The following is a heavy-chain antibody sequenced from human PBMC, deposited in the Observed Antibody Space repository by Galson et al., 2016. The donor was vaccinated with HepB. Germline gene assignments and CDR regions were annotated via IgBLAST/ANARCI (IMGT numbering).Heavy chain of an antibody. D-gene: IGHD1-1*01. V-gene: IGHV3-21*01. CDR2: ISSSKTYI. CDR1: GFTFKTYT. CDR3: AREGSVVKPTDPVSAFDF. J-gene: IGHJ3*01. Sequence: SLRLSCAASGFTFKTYTMNWVRQAPGKAPEWVSSISSSKTYIYYADSVRGRFTVSRGNAKDSLYLQMYSLRAEDTATYYCAREGSVVKPTDPVSAFDFWGQGTVVTVSS.